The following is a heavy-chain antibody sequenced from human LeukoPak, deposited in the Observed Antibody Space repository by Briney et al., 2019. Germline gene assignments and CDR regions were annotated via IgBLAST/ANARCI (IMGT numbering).Heavy chain of an antibody. D-gene: IGHD1-1*01. CDR1: GDSISSYY. CDR2: ISYSGST. V-gene: IGHV4-59*08. Sequence: PSETLSLTCTGSGDSISSYYWSWIRQPPGKGLEWIGYISYSGSTNYNPSLESRVTISGDTSENQFSLKLSSVTAADTAFYYCARQSRGTTARLFDYWGQGTLVTVSS. J-gene: IGHJ4*02. CDR3: ARQSRGTTARLFDY.